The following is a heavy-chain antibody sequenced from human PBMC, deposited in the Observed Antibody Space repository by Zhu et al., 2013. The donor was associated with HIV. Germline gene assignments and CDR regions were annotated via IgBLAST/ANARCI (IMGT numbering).Heavy chain of an antibody. D-gene: IGHD2-15*01. CDR1: GYTFTSYY. CDR2: INPSGGST. J-gene: IGHJ4*02. V-gene: IGHV1-46*01. CDR3: ARGYCSGGSCYSFDY. Sequence: VQLVQSGAEVKKPGASVKVSCKASGYTFTSYYMHWVRQAPGQGLEWMGIINPSGGSTSYAQKFQGRVTMTRDTSTSTVYMELSSLRSEDTAVYYCARGYCSGGSCYSFDYWGQGTLVTVSS.